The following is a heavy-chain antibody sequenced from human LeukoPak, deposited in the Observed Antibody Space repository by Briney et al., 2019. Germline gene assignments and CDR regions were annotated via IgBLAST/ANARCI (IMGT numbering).Heavy chain of an antibody. CDR3: AKRYGSYYRAFDI. CDR1: GYTFTSYD. J-gene: IGHJ3*02. Sequence: ASVKVSCKASGYTFTSYDINWVRQATGQGLEWMGWMNPNSGNTGYAQKFQGRVTMTRNTSINTAYMQMSSLRTEDTAVYYCAKRYGSYYRAFDIWGQGTKVTVSS. D-gene: IGHD1-26*01. CDR2: MNPNSGNT. V-gene: IGHV1-8*01.